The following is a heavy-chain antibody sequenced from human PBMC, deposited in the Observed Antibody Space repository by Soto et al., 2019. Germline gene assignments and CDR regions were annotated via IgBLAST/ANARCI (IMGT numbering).Heavy chain of an antibody. CDR3: TTGTTVAKYYFDF. J-gene: IGHJ4*02. CDR2: IKSWSDGGTT. Sequence: EGQLVESGGGLVEPGETLRLSCAASGFTFKNAWMSWVRQAPGKGLEWVGRIKSWSDGGTTDYGAPVKGRFSISRDDAKNTLSLQKNSLRTEDTAVYYCTTGTTVAKYYFDFWGQGTLVTVSS. V-gene: IGHV3-15*01. D-gene: IGHD1-1*01. CDR1: GFTFKNAW.